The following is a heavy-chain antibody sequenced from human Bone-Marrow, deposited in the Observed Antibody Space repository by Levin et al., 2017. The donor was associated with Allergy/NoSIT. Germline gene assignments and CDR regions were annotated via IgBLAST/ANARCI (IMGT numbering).Heavy chain of an antibody. CDR2: IGGSDGTT. V-gene: IGHV3-23*01. D-gene: IGHD2-15*01. Sequence: PGGSLRLSCAASGFTFSDYVMNWVRQAPGKGLEWVSVIGGSDGTTYYADSVKGRFTISRANSKNTLYLQMNSLRADDTAVYFCARTPGDLVVTPYFDSWGQGTLVSVSS. CDR3: ARTPGDLVVTPYFDS. J-gene: IGHJ4*02. CDR1: GFTFSDYV.